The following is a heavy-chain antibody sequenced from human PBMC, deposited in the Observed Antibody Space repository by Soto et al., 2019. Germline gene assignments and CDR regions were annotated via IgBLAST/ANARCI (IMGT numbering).Heavy chain of an antibody. CDR3: ARGKYFHWLSLDYYYYYGMDV. V-gene: IGHV3-33*01. D-gene: IGHD3-9*01. CDR1: GGTFGGYG. CDR2: IWYDGSNK. J-gene: IGHJ6*02. Sequence: GGSLRVWWGAAGGTFGGYGVRWVRPAPGKGLEWVAVIWYDGSNKYYADSVKGRFTISRDNSKNTLYLQMNSLRAEDTAVYYCARGKYFHWLSLDYYYYYGMDVWGQGTTVTVSS.